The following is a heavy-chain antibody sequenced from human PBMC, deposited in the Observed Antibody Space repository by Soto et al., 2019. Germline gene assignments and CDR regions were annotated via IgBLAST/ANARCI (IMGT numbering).Heavy chain of an antibody. CDR3: ARDWEYYYDSSGYQDAFDI. CDR2: ISYDGSNK. J-gene: IGHJ3*02. CDR1: GFTFSSYA. V-gene: IGHV3-30-3*01. D-gene: IGHD3-22*01. Sequence: PGGSLRLSCAASGFTFSSYAMHWVRQAPGKGLEGAAVISYDGSNKYYADSVKGRFTISRDNSKNTLYLQMNSLRAEDTAVYYCARDWEYYYDSSGYQDAFDIWGQGTMVTVSS.